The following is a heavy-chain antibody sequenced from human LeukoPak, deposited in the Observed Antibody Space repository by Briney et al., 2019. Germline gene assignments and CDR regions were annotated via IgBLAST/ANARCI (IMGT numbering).Heavy chain of an antibody. J-gene: IGHJ4*02. CDR1: GGSISNFNW. V-gene: IGHV4-39*01. Sequence: PSETLSLTCSVSGGSISNFNWWNWVRQPPGKGLEWIGSIYYTGSTYYNPSLKSRVTISVDTSKNQFSLKLTSVTAADTAMYYCASHYDILTGYEYWGQGTLVTVSS. CDR3: ASHYDILTGYEY. CDR2: IYYTGST. D-gene: IGHD3-9*01.